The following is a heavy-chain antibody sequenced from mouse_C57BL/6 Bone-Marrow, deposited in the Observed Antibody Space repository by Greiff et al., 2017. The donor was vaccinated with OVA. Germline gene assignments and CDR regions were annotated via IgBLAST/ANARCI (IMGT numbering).Heavy chain of an antibody. Sequence: VQLQESGPELVKPGASVKISCKASGYTFTDYYINWVKQRPGQGLEWIGWIFPGSGSPYYNEKFTGKATLTVDTSSSTAYMLLSSLTSEDSAVYFCARLGPYDGYPAWFAYWGQGTLVTVSA. CDR2: IFPGSGSP. CDR3: ARLGPYDGYPAWFAY. D-gene: IGHD2-3*01. J-gene: IGHJ3*01. V-gene: IGHV1-75*01. CDR1: GYTFTDYY.